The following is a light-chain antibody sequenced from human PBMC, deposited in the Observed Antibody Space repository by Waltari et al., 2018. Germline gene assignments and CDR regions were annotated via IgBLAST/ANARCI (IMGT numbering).Light chain of an antibody. CDR1: SSNIGAGYD. CDR2: GNS. CDR3: QSYDSSLSGVV. J-gene: IGLJ2*01. Sequence: QSVLTQPPSVSVAPGQRVTISCTGRSSNIGAGYDVHWYQQLPGTAPKLLIYGNSNRPSGVPDRFSGSKSGTSASLAITGLQAEDEADYYCQSYDSSLSGVVFGGGTKLTVL. V-gene: IGLV1-40*01.